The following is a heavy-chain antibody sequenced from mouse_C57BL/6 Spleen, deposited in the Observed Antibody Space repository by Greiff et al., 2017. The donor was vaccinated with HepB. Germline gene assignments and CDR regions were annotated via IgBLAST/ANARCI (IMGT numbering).Heavy chain of an antibody. D-gene: IGHD1-1*01. CDR2: IDPETGGT. V-gene: IGHV1-15*01. J-gene: IGHJ4*01. Sequence: VQLQQSGAELVRPGASVTLSCKASGYTFTDYEMHWVKQTPVHGLEWIGAIDPETGGTAYNQKFKGKAILTADKSSSTAYMELRSLTSEDSAVYYCTREGITTVVAHYYAMDYWGQGTSVTVSS. CDR3: TREGITTVVAHYYAMDY. CDR1: GYTFTDYE.